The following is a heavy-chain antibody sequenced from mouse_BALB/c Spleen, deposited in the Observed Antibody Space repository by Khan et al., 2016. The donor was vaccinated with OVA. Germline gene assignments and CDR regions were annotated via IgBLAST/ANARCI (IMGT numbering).Heavy chain of an antibody. CDR3: ASYTDGVSYWYFDV. J-gene: IGHJ1*01. CDR1: GFSLSRYS. V-gene: IGHV2-6-4*01. CDR2: IWIGGST. D-gene: IGHD1-1*01. Sequence: QVQLKQSGPGLVAPSQSLSITCTVSGFSLSRYSVHWVRQPPGKGLEWLGIIWIGGSTDYNSDLKYRLSISKDNYKSKVFLKMKSLQTDDTAMYSCASYTDGVSYWYFDVWGAGTPVTVSS.